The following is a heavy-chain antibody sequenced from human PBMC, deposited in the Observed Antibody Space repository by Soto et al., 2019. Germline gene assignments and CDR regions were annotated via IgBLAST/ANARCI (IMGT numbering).Heavy chain of an antibody. CDR2: ISYDGSNK. CDR3: ARTSPRGYSYGKTYYYYGMDV. J-gene: IGHJ6*02. Sequence: PGGSLRLSCVASGFTFSSYAMHWVRQAPGKGLEWVAVISYDGSNKYYADSVKGRFTISRDNSKNTLYLQMNSLRAEDTAVYYCARTSPRGYSYGKTYYYYGMDVWGQGTTVTAP. CDR1: GFTFSSYA. D-gene: IGHD5-18*01. V-gene: IGHV3-30-3*01.